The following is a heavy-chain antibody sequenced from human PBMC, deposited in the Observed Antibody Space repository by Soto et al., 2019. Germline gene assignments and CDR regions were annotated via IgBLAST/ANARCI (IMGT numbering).Heavy chain of an antibody. CDR3: AKGDYEAYYYYGMDV. Sequence: APGKGLEWVSAISGSGGSTYYADSVKCRFTISRDNSKNTLYLQMNSLRAEDTAVYYCAKGDYEAYYYYGMDVWGQGTTVTVSS. D-gene: IGHD4-17*01. J-gene: IGHJ6*02. V-gene: IGHV3-23*01. CDR2: ISGSGGST.